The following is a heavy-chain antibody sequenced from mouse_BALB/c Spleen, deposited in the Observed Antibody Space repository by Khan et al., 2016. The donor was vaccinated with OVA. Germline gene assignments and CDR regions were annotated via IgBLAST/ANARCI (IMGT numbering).Heavy chain of an antibody. V-gene: IGHV5-6*01. D-gene: IGHD1-1*01. J-gene: IGHJ3*01. Sequence: DVQLVESGGDLVKPGGSLKLSCAASGFTFSTYGMSWVRQAPDKRLEWVATVSTGGSYTYSPDSVKGRFTISRDNAKHTLYLQMSGLRSEDTAMFYCTRLAYYYDSEGFAYWGQGTLVTVSA. CDR1: GFTFSTYG. CDR3: TRLAYYYDSEGFAY. CDR2: VSTGGSYT.